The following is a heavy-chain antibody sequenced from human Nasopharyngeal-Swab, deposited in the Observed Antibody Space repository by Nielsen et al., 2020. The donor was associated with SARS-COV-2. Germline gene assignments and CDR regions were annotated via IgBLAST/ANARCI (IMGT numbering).Heavy chain of an antibody. CDR3: ARQMDYYDSSGYYYFDY. J-gene: IGHJ4*02. D-gene: IGHD3-22*01. Sequence: ESLKISCKGSGYSFTSYWISWVRQMPGKGLEWMGRIDPSDSYTNYSPSFQGHVTISADKSISTAYLQWSSLKASDTAMYYCARQMDYYDSSGYYYFDYWGQGTLVTVSS. CDR2: IDPSDSYT. CDR1: GYSFTSYW. V-gene: IGHV5-10-1*01.